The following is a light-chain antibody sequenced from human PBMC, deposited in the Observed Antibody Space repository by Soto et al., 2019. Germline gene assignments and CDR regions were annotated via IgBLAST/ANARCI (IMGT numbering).Light chain of an antibody. V-gene: IGLV1-51*01. J-gene: IGLJ1*01. CDR2: DNN. Sequence: QPVLTQPPSVSAAPGQKVTISCSGSSSNIRNNYVSWYQQLPGTAPKLLIYDNNKRPSGIPDRFSGSKSGTSATLGITGLQTGDEADYYCGTWDSSLSAYVFGTGTKVTVL. CDR1: SSNIRNNY. CDR3: GTWDSSLSAYV.